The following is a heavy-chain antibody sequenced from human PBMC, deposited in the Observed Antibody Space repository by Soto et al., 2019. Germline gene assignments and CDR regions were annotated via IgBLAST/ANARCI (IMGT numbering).Heavy chain of an antibody. J-gene: IGHJ6*02. D-gene: IGHD1-7*01. CDR1: GYTFTSYG. Sequence: ASVKVSCKASGYTFTSYGISWVRQAPGQGLEWMGWISAYNGNTNYAQKLQGRVTMTTDTSTSTAYMELRSLRSDDTAVYYCARDSQLPYYYYGMDVWGQGTTVTVSS. CDR3: ARDSQLPYYYYGMDV. CDR2: ISAYNGNT. V-gene: IGHV1-18*01.